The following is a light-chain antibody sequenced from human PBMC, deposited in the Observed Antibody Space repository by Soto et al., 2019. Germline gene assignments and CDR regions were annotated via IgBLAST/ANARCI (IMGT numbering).Light chain of an antibody. J-gene: IGKJ4*01. CDR3: QQYHKWPLT. V-gene: IGKV3-15*01. CDR2: GAS. CDR1: QRVSSRY. Sequence: EIVLTQSPGTLCSSPGERATLSCRAIQRVSSRYVDWYQQRPGLAHRLIVYGASTRATGMPGSFSGSGSWTEFILTISSLQSEDFAVYYCQQYHKWPLTFGGGTKVDI.